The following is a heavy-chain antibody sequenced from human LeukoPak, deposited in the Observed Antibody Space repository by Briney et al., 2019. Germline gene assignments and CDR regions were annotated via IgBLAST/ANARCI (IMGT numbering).Heavy chain of an antibody. J-gene: IGHJ4*02. CDR2: ISSSGNTI. CDR1: RFTFRSYE. V-gene: IGHV3-48*03. Sequence: GGSLRLSCAASRFTFRSYEMNWVRQAPGKGLEWVSYISSSGNTIYYADSVKGRFTISRDNAKNSLYLQMNSLRAEDTAVYYCARESSARYYYDSSGYLDYWGQGTLVTVSS. CDR3: ARESSARYYYDSSGYLDY. D-gene: IGHD3-22*01.